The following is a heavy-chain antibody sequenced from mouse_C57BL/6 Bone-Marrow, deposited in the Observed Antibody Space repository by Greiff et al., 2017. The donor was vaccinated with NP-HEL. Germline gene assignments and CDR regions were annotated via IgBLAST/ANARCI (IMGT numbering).Heavy chain of an antibody. Sequence: VQLVESGAELAKPAASVKLSCKASGYTFTSYWMHWLKQRPGQGLEWIGYINPSSGYTKYNQKFKDKATLTADKSSSTAYMQLSSLTYEDSAVYYCARRRKTAQATYEFAYWGQGTLVTVSA. D-gene: IGHD3-2*02. J-gene: IGHJ3*01. CDR3: ARRRKTAQATYEFAY. CDR1: GYTFTSYW. V-gene: IGHV1-7*01. CDR2: INPSSGYT.